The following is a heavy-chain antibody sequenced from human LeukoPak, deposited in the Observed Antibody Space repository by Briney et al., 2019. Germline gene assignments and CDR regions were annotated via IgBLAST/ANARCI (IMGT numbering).Heavy chain of an antibody. Sequence: PSETLSLTCAVYGGSFSGYYWSWIRQPPGKGLEWIGEINHSGSTNYNPSLKSRVTISVDTSKSQFSLKLSSVTAADTAVYYCARGHLRGWYRGRFDYWGQGTLVTVSS. CDR1: GGSFSGYY. CDR2: INHSGST. D-gene: IGHD6-19*01. CDR3: ARGHLRGWYRGRFDY. J-gene: IGHJ4*02. V-gene: IGHV4-34*01.